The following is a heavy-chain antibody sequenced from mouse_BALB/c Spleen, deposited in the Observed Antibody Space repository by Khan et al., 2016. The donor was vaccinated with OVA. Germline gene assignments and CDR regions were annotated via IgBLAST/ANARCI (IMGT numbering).Heavy chain of an antibody. J-gene: IGHJ3*01. D-gene: IGHD1-2*01. Sequence: VQLKQSGPGLVAPSQSLSITCTVSGFSLTSYGVSWVRQPPGKGLEWLGVIWGDGNTNYHSALISRLSISKDNSKSQVFLKLNSLQNDDTATYYYANKGYYGYGIAWFAYWGQGTLVTVSA. CDR1: GFSLTSYG. V-gene: IGHV2-3*01. CDR3: ANKGYYGYGIAWFAY. CDR2: IWGDGNT.